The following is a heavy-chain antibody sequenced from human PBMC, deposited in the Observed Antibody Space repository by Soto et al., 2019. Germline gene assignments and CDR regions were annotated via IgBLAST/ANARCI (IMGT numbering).Heavy chain of an antibody. J-gene: IGHJ4*02. CDR3: AKEGYDSGWYWDS. Sequence: QPGGSLRLSCAASGFTFSGSAMTWVRQAPGKWLEYVSSITSSGSEVFHAASVKGRFTMSRDNSRNMLYLQMNSLRAEDTAVYYCAKEGYDSGWYWDSWGRGALVTVSS. CDR1: GFTFSGSA. D-gene: IGHD6-19*01. CDR2: ITSSGSEV. V-gene: IGHV3-23*01.